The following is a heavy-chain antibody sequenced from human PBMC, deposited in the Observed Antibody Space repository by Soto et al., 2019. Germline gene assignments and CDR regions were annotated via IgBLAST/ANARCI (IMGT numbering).Heavy chain of an antibody. CDR3: ARGSSFRGDFDI. CDR2: FYHAGSP. J-gene: IGHJ3*02. Sequence: HLQESGPGLVRPSETLSLTCAVSGGSISSSSWWTCVRQSPEKGLEWIGEFYHAGSPDYNPSFQSRVTIILDTSKNNFSLRLTSVTAADTAVYYCARGSSFRGDFDIWGQGTTVTVSS. CDR1: GGSISSSSW. V-gene: IGHV4-4*02. D-gene: IGHD2-21*01.